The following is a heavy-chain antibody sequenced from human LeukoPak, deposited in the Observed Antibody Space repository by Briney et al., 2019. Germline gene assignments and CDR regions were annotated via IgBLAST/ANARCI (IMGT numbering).Heavy chain of an antibody. Sequence: GASVKVSCKASGGTFSSYAISWVRQAPGQGLEWMGRIIPILGIANYAQKFQGRVTITADKSTSTAYMELSSLRSEDTAVYYCARDGGGLTGRGYYFDYWGQGTLVTVSS. J-gene: IGHJ4*02. CDR1: GGTFSSYA. V-gene: IGHV1-69*04. D-gene: IGHD1-20*01. CDR2: IIPILGIA. CDR3: ARDGGGLTGRGYYFDY.